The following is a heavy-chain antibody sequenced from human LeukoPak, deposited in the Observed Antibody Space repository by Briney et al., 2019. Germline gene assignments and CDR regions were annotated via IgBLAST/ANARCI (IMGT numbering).Heavy chain of an antibody. D-gene: IGHD3-22*01. CDR2: IYYSGST. CDR3: ASFTMSEIPA. J-gene: IGHJ3*01. V-gene: IGHV4-39*07. CDR1: GGSISSSSYY. Sequence: SETLSLTCTVSGGSISSSSYYWGWIRQPPGKGLEWIGSIYYSGSTYYNPSLKSRVTISVDTSKNQFSLKLSSVTAADTAVYYCASFTMSEIPAWGQGTMVTVSS.